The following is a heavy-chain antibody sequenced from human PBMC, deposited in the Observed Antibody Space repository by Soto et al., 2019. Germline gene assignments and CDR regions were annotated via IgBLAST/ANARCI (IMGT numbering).Heavy chain of an antibody. CDR2: LNSGGST. Sequence: EVQLLESGGGLVQPGGSLRLSCAASGFTVRSNYMTWVRQAPGKGLEWVSLLNSGGSTNYADSVKGRFTITTDIYKNTVYLQLNRPRAEATDVYSCVSGRYDSVRLATAVWGQGTTVTVSS. CDR1: GFTVRSNY. V-gene: IGHV3-66*01. D-gene: IGHD3-3*01. CDR3: VSGRYDSVRLATAV. J-gene: IGHJ6*02.